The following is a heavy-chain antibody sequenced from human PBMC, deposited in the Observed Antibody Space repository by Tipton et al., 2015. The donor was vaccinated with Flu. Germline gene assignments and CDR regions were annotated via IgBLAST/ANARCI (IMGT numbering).Heavy chain of an antibody. CDR2: FHYTGGT. Sequence: WGWIRQPPGKGLEWIGSFHYTGGTYYNPSLKSRLTISVDTSKNQFSLKVSSVTAADTAVYFCARDIRSYGSGSYSHWGQGTLVSVSS. CDR3: ARDIRSYGSGSYSH. J-gene: IGHJ4*02. D-gene: IGHD3-10*01. V-gene: IGHV4-39*07.